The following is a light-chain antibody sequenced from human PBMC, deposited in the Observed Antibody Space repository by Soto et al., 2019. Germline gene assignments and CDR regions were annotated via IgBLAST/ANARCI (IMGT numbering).Light chain of an antibody. V-gene: IGKV3-20*01. J-gene: IGKJ5*01. CDR2: ASS. CDR1: QSRGSNF. Sequence: EIVLTQSPGTLSLSPAERSTLSCKTSQSRGSNFLAWYQHKPGQARRLLIYASSNRATGIPDRFSGSASGTDFTLTINRLEPEDFAVYYCQLYGISPHFGQGTRLEIK. CDR3: QLYGISPH.